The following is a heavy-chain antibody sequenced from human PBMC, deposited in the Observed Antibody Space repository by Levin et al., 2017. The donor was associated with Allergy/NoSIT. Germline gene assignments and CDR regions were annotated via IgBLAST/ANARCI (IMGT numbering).Heavy chain of an antibody. J-gene: IGHJ6*02. D-gene: IGHD5/OR15-5a*01. Sequence: SETLSLTCSVSGGSVSSGTYYWSWIRRPPGTGLEWIGYINYRGVTKYNPSLKSRVTISVDTSKNEFSLKETSVTAADTAVYYCARNRIIVSGGNDYYYGMDVWGQGTTVTVSS. CDR1: GGSVSSGTYY. CDR3: ARNRIIVSGGNDYYYGMDV. V-gene: IGHV4-61*01. CDR2: INYRGVT.